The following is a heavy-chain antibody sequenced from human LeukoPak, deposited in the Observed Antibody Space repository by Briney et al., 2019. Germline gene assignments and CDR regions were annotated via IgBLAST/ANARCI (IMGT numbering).Heavy chain of an antibody. CDR1: GGSISSSSYN. Sequence: SETLSLTCTVSGGSISSSSYNWGWIRQPPGKGLEWIGSVYYSGSTYYNPSLKSRVTISVDKSKTQFSLKLSSVTAADTAVYYCARDKWEPRYAFDIWGQGTMVTVSS. V-gene: IGHV4-39*07. CDR3: ARDKWEPRYAFDI. J-gene: IGHJ3*02. D-gene: IGHD1-26*01. CDR2: VYYSGST.